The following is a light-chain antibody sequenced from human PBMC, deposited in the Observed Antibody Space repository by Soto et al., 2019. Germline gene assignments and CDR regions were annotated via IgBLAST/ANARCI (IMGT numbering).Light chain of an antibody. CDR2: ANN. J-gene: IGLJ1*01. CDR3: QSYDSSPSPLYV. Sequence: QSVLTQPPSVSGAPGQRVSISCTGSSSNIGAGYDVHWYQHLPGTAPKLLIYANNNRPSGVPDRFSGSKSGTSASLAITGLQAEDEADYYCQSYDSSPSPLYVFANGTKVTV. V-gene: IGLV1-40*01. CDR1: SSNIGAGYD.